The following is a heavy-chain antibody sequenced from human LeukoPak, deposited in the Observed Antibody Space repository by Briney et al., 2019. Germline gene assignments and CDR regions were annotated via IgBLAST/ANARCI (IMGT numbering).Heavy chain of an antibody. D-gene: IGHD2-2*02. CDR3: ASGYCSSTSCYTANHDAFDI. Sequence: SETLSLTCTVSGASISKDYWAWIRQPPGKGLEWIGYVIHSDFNKANGDITNYNPSLESRVTTSRDTPKNQFSLKLSSVTAADTAVYYCASGYCSSTSCYTANHDAFDIWGQGTMVTVSS. CDR1: GASISKDY. V-gene: IGHV4-59*08. J-gene: IGHJ3*02. CDR2: VIHSDFNKANGDIT.